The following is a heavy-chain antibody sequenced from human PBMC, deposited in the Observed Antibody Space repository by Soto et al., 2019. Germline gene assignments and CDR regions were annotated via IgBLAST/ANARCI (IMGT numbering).Heavy chain of an antibody. Sequence: LKISCKVSGTSCTSFWIGWVRQMPGKGLEWLGIIYPGDSEIRYSPSFQGQVTISADKSINTAYLQWSSLKASDTAIYYCARQHPLDSSGWYYWGQGTLVTVSS. CDR2: IYPGDSEI. V-gene: IGHV5-51*01. CDR3: ARQHPLDSSGWYY. CDR1: GTSCTSFW. D-gene: IGHD6-19*01. J-gene: IGHJ4*02.